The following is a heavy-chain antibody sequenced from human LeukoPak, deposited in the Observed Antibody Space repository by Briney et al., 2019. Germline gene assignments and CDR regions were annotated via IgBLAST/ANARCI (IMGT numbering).Heavy chain of an antibody. Sequence: GESLKISCQGSGYSFTSYWIGWVRQMPGKGLEWMGIIYPGDSDTRYSPSFQGQVTISADKSISTAYLQWSSLKASDTAMYYCARQVRAGDYDYVWGSYPANWGQGTLVTVSS. D-gene: IGHD3-16*02. CDR2: IYPGDSDT. V-gene: IGHV5-51*01. CDR1: GYSFTSYW. J-gene: IGHJ4*02. CDR3: ARQVRAGDYDYVWGSYPAN.